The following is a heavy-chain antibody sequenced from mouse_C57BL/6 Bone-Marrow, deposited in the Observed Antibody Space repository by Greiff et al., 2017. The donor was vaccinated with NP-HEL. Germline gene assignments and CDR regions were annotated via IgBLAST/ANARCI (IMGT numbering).Heavy chain of an antibody. J-gene: IGHJ3*01. CDR1: GFTFTDYY. CDR3: ARGGVFAY. Sequence: EVQRVESGGGLVQPGGSLSLSCAASGFTFTDYYMSWVRQPPGKALEWLGFIRNKANGYTTEYSASVKGRFTISRDNSQSILYLQMNALRAEDSATYYCARGGVFAYWGQGTLVTVSA. V-gene: IGHV7-3*01. D-gene: IGHD1-1*02. CDR2: IRNKANGYTT.